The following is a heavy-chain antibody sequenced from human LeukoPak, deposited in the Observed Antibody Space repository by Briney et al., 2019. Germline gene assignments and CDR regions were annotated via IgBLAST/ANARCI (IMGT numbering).Heavy chain of an antibody. D-gene: IGHD4-17*01. CDR3: ARDDGNYYYYMDV. CDR1: GFTLSSYG. J-gene: IGHJ6*03. CDR2: IWYDGSNK. V-gene: IGHV3-33*01. Sequence: PGGSLRLSCAASGFTLSSYGMHWVRQAPGKGLEWVAVIWYDGSNKYYADSVKGRFTISRDNSKNTLYLQMNSLRAEDTAVYYCARDDGNYYYYMDVWGKGTTVTVSS.